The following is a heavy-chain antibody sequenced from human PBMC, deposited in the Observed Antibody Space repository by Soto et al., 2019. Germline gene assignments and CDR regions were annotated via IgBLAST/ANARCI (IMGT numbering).Heavy chain of an antibody. CDR1: EVTFSAHT. J-gene: IGHJ4*02. CDR2: INGRGNYI. V-gene: IGHV3-21*01. D-gene: IGHD1-26*01. CDR3: VREDGKVGTNSAFDY. Sequence: AVPLRLSYAASEVTFSAHTRNWIRQATGKGLEWVSSINGRGNYIYYAESVKGRFTISRDNAKNSLYLQMDRLRAEDTALYYCVREDGKVGTNSAFDYWGLGALVTVS.